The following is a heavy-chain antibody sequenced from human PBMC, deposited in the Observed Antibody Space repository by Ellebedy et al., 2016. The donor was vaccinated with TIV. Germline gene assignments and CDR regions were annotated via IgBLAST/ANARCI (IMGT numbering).Heavy chain of an antibody. Sequence: GGSLRLXCAASGFTFSNYAMSWVRQAPGEGLEWVSGISGSGGHTYYADSVKGRFTISRDSSKNTLYLQMSSLRAEDTAVYYCAKGRGSGGWYPDDYWGQGTLVTVSS. CDR2: ISGSGGHT. CDR3: AKGRGSGGWYPDDY. J-gene: IGHJ4*02. V-gene: IGHV3-23*01. D-gene: IGHD6-19*01. CDR1: GFTFSNYA.